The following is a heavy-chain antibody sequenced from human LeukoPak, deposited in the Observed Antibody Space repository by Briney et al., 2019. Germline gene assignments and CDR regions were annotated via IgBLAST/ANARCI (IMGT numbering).Heavy chain of an antibody. CDR1: GFTFSSYS. D-gene: IGHD6-19*01. J-gene: IGHJ4*02. CDR3: AKGTHSSGWRHFDY. CDR2: ISSSSSTI. V-gene: IGHV3-48*04. Sequence: GGSLRLSCAASGFTFSSYSMNWVRQAPGKGLEWVSYISSSSSTIYYADSVKGRFTISRDNAKNSLYLQMNSLRAEDTAVYYCAKGTHSSGWRHFDYWGQGTLVTVSS.